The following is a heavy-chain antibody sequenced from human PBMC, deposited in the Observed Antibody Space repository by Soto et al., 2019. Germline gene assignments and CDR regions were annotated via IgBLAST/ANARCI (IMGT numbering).Heavy chain of an antibody. CDR3: ARGGPASITIKRRDWFDP. Sequence: TSETLSLTCAVYGGSFSGYYWSWIRQPPGKGLEWIGEINHSGSTNYNPSLKSRVTISVDTSKNQFSLKLSSVTAADTAVYYCARGGPASITIKRRDWFDPWGQGTLVTVSS. CDR2: INHSGST. J-gene: IGHJ5*02. D-gene: IGHD3-10*01. V-gene: IGHV4-34*01. CDR1: GGSFSGYY.